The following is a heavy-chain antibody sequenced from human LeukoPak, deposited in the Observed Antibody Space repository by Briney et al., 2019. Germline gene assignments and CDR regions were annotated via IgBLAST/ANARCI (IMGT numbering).Heavy chain of an antibody. CDR2: IKSKTDGGTT. D-gene: IGHD5-12*01. V-gene: IGHV3-15*01. Sequence: PGGSLRLSCAASGFTFSNAWMSWVRQAPGKGLEWVGRIKSKTDGGTTDYAAPVKGRFTISRDDSNNTLYLQMNSLKTEDTAVYYCTTDIVATTPLDYWGQGTLVTVSS. J-gene: IGHJ4*02. CDR1: GFTFSNAW. CDR3: TTDIVATTPLDY.